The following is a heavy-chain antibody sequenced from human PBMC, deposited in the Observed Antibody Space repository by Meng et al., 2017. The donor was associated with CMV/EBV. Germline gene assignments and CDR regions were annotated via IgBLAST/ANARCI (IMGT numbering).Heavy chain of an antibody. J-gene: IGHJ6*02. CDR1: GFTFSSYW. V-gene: IGHV3-74*01. CDR2: INSDGSST. CDR3: ARDGTIAAAGHSYYYYGMDV. D-gene: IGHD6-13*01. Sequence: GESLKISCAASGFTFSSYWMHWVRQAPGKGLVWVSRINSDGSSTSYADSVKGRFTISRDNAKNTLYLQMNSLRAEDTAVYYCARDGTIAAAGHSYYYYGMDVWGQGTTVTVSS.